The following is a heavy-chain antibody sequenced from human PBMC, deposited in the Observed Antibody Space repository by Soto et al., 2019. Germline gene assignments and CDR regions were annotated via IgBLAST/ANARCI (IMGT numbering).Heavy chain of an antibody. CDR3: ARELYSSRRITIFGVVKSPRDAFDI. Sequence: ASVKVSCKASGYTFTSYYMHWVRQAPGQGLEWMGIINPSGGSTSYAQKFQGRVTMTRDTSTSTVYMELSSLRSEDTAVYYCARELYSSRRITIFGVVKSPRDAFDIWGQGTMVTVSS. D-gene: IGHD3-3*01. CDR2: INPSGGST. CDR1: GYTFTSYY. J-gene: IGHJ3*02. V-gene: IGHV1-46*01.